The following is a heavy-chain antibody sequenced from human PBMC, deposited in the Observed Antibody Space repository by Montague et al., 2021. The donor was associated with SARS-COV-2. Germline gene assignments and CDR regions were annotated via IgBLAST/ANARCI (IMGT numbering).Heavy chain of an antibody. J-gene: IGHJ4*02. Sequence: SLRLSCAASGFTFSSYSMNWVRQAPGKGLEWLSYISGSGDLSYSIDSVRGRFTIFRDNAKNSLYLHMNSLRADDTAVYYCARSPTHSGNHYNPDYWGQGTLVTVSS. CDR2: ISGSGDLS. CDR3: ARSPTHSGNHYNPDY. V-gene: IGHV3-21*05. CDR1: GFTFSSYS. D-gene: IGHD3-10*01.